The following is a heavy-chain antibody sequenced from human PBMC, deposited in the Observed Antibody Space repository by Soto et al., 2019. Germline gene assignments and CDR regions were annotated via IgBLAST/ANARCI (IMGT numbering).Heavy chain of an antibody. CDR1: GFTFSSYA. D-gene: IGHD1-26*01. CDR2: ISGVGGTT. CDR3: AKGTRRELYMYYFDY. J-gene: IGHJ4*02. Sequence: LSCAASGFTFSSYAMSWVRQAPGKGLEWVSAISGVGGTTYYAASVKGRFTISRDNSKNTLYLQMNSLRVDDTAVYFWAKGTRRELYMYYFDYWGQGALVTVSS. V-gene: IGHV3-23*01.